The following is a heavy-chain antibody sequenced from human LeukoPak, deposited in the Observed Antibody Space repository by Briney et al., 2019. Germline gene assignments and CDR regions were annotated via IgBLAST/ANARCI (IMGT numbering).Heavy chain of an antibody. Sequence: RGESLKISCQGSGFTFTSYWIGWVRQMPGKGLEWMGIIYPGDSDTRYSPSFQGQVTISADKSISTAYLQWSSLKASDTAMYYCARPAAYCGGDCLDYWGQGTLVTVST. V-gene: IGHV5-51*01. D-gene: IGHD2-21*02. CDR2: IYPGDSDT. CDR1: GFTFTSYW. CDR3: ARPAAYCGGDCLDY. J-gene: IGHJ4*02.